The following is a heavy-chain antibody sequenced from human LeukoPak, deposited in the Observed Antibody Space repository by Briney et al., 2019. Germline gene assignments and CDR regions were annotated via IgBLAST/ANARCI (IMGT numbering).Heavy chain of an antibody. CDR1: GFTFSSYA. Sequence: GGSLRLSRAASGFTFSSYAMSWVRQAPGKGLEWVSAISGSGGSTHYADSVKGRFTISRDNSKNTLYLQMNSLRAEDTAVYYCAKGHYYDSSGTDYWGQGTLVTVSS. CDR2: ISGSGGST. J-gene: IGHJ4*02. CDR3: AKGHYYDSSGTDY. D-gene: IGHD3-22*01. V-gene: IGHV3-23*01.